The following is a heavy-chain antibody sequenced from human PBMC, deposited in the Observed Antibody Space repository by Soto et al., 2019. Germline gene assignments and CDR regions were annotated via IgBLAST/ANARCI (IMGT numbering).Heavy chain of an antibody. CDR2: IYWDDDK. V-gene: IGHV2-5*02. Sequence: QITLKESGPTLVKPTQTLTLTCTFSGFSLSTSAVGVGWIRQPPGKALEWLALIYWDDDKRYSPSLKSRLTITKDTSKNQVVLTMTNMDPVDTATYYCAHRKGGHNYYYYGVDVWGQGTTVTVSS. D-gene: IGHD3-16*01. CDR1: GFSLSTSAVG. CDR3: AHRKGGHNYYYYGVDV. J-gene: IGHJ6*02.